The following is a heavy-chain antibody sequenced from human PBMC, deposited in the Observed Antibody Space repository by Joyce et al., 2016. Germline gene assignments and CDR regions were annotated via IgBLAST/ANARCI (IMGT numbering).Heavy chain of an antibody. Sequence: EVQLLESGGGLVQPGGFPRICCAASGFTFSSYARNWVRQTPGEGLEWVSAISATGGSTYYAASVKGRFTISTDSSKNTLYLQMNSLRAEDTAVYYCAKSSGSGSTYYFDFWGQGTLVTVSS. J-gene: IGHJ4*02. CDR3: AKSSGSGSTYYFDF. CDR1: GFTFSSYA. V-gene: IGHV3-23*01. D-gene: IGHD3-10*01. CDR2: ISATGGST.